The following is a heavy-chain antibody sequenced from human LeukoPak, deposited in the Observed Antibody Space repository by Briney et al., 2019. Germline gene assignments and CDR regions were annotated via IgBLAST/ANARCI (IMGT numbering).Heavy chain of an antibody. J-gene: IGHJ4*02. V-gene: IGHV3-74*01. CDR3: ARVAVAGSFDY. D-gene: IGHD6-19*01. Sequence: GGSLRLSCAASGFTFSPFWMHWVRQAPGKGLVWVSRINSDGRTTTYADSVKGRFTISRDNAKNTLYLQMNSLRAEDTAVYYCARVAVAGSFDYWGQGALVTVSS. CDR2: INSDGRTT. CDR1: GFTFSPFW.